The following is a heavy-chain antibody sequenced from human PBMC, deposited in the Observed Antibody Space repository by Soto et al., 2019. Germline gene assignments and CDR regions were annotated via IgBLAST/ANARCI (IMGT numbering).Heavy chain of an antibody. CDR1: GYTFTSYY. CDR3: ARSPYDFWSGYNLNEEWFDP. Sequence: QVQLVQSGAEVKKPGASVKVSCKASGYTFTSYYMHWVRQAPGQGLEWMGIINPSGGSTSYAQKCEGRLTITRDTSTSTVYMERSSLRSEDTAVYYCARSPYDFWSGYNLNEEWFDPGAREPWSPSPQ. V-gene: IGHV1-46*03. J-gene: IGHJ5*02. CDR2: INPSGGST. D-gene: IGHD3-3*01.